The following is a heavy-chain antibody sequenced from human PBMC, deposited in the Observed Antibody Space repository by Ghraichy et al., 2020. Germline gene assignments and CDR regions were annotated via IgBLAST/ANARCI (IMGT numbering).Heavy chain of an antibody. CDR1: AFTFSSHA. CDR2: ISYDGSNK. CDR3: ARDLYCSGATCYWTPNWFDP. V-gene: IGHV3-30-3*01. J-gene: IGHJ5*02. D-gene: IGHD2-15*01. Sequence: GGSLRLSCAASAFTFSSHAMHWVRQAPGKGLEWVAVISYDGSNKYYADSVKGRFTISRDNSKNTLYLQMNSLRVEDTAVYYCARDLYCSGATCYWTPNWFDPWGQGTMVTVSS.